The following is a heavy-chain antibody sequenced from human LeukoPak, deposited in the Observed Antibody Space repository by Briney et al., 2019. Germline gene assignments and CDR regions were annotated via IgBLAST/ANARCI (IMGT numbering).Heavy chain of an antibody. CDR2: IIPICGTA. J-gene: IGHJ5*01. CDR3: ARPRQDDFWSGTLAS. CDR1: GGTFSSYA. V-gene: IGHV1-69*05. Sequence: ASVKVSCKASGGTFSSYAISWVRQAPGQGLEWMGRIIPICGTANYAQKFQGRVTITTDESTSTAYMELSSLRSEDTAVYYCARPRQDDFWSGTLASWGQGTLVTVSS. D-gene: IGHD3-3*01.